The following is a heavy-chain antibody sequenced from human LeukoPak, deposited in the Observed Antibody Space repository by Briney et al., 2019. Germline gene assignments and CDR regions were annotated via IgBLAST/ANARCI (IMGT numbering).Heavy chain of an antibody. J-gene: IGHJ6*03. D-gene: IGHD3-10*01. CDR3: ARVVRGVIITSADYYYYYMDV. CDR1: GYTFTSYD. V-gene: IGHV1-8*01. Sequence: ASVKVSCKASGYTFTSYDINWVRQATGQGLEWMGWMNPNSGNTGYAQKFQGRVTMTRNTSISTAYMELSSLRSEDTAVYYCARVVRGVIITSADYYYYYMDVWGKGTTVTISS. CDR2: MNPNSGNT.